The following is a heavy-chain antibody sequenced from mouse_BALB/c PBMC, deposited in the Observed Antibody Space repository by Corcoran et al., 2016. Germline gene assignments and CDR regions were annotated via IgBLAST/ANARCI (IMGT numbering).Heavy chain of an antibody. Sequence: DVQLQESGPGLVKPSQSLSLTCSVTGYSITSGYYWNWIRQFPGNKLEWMGYISYDGSNNYNPSLKNRISITRDTSKNHFFLKFNSVTTEDTATYYCARNPHYYGSSPYYFDYWGQGTTLTVSS. CDR3: ARNPHYYGSSPYYFDY. CDR2: ISYDGSN. V-gene: IGHV3-6*02. CDR1: GYSITSGYY. D-gene: IGHD1-1*01. J-gene: IGHJ2*01.